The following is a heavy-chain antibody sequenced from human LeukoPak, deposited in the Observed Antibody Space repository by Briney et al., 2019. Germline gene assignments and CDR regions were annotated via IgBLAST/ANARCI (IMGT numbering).Heavy chain of an antibody. D-gene: IGHD1-26*01. J-gene: IGHJ4*02. CDR1: GFTFSYYW. V-gene: IGHV3-7*01. CDR2: IKEDGSEK. CDR3: ARDTAPDTYSGSYYEPGGLDY. Sequence: GGSLRLSCAASGFTFSYYWMSWVRQTPGKGLEWVAHIKEDGSEKYYVDSVKGRFTISRDNAKNSLYLQLSSLRVEDTAIYYCARDTAPDTYSGSYYEPGGLDYWGQGALGTVSS.